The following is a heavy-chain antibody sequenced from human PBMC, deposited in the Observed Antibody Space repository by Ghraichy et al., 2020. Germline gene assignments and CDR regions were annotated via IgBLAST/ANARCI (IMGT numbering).Heavy chain of an antibody. CDR3: ARGFLGRGIQLWLRYYYYGMDV. CDR1: GYTFTSYD. D-gene: IGHD5-18*01. V-gene: IGHV1-8*01. J-gene: IGHJ6*02. Sequence: ASVKVSCKASGYTFTSYDINWVRQATGQGLEWMGWMNPNSGNTGYAQKFQGRVTMTRNTSISTAYMELSSLRSEDTAVYYCARGFLGRGIQLWLRYYYYGMDVWGQGTTVTVS. CDR2: MNPNSGNT.